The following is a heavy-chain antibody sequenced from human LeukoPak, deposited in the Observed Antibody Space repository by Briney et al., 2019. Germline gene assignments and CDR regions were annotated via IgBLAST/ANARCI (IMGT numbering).Heavy chain of an antibody. D-gene: IGHD1-26*01. CDR1: GYTSTSYA. V-gene: IGHV1-3*01. Sequence: GASVKVSCKASGYTSTSYAMHWVRQAPGQRLEWMGWINAGNGNTKYSQKFQGRVTISRDTSASTAYMELSSLRSEDTAVYYCAKQISGSYYDAFDIWGQGTMVTVSS. J-gene: IGHJ3*02. CDR3: AKQISGSYYDAFDI. CDR2: INAGNGNT.